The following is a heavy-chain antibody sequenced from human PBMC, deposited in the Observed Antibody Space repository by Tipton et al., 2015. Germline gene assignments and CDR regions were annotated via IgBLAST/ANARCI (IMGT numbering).Heavy chain of an antibody. CDR2: IYYGGTT. CDR1: GGSISSSDYY. J-gene: IGHJ6*02. V-gene: IGHV4-39*01. CDR3: ARHISRSGNHYSYFFGMDV. Sequence: TLSLTCSVSGGSISSSDYYWGWIRQPPGKGLEWVGSIYYGGTTYYNPSLKSRVTISIDTSKNQFSLKLRSVTAADTAVYYCARHISRSGNHYSYFFGMDVWGQETTVTVS. D-gene: IGHD1-14*01.